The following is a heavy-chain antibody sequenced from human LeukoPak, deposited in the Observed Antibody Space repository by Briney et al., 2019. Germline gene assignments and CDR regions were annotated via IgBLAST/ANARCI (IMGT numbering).Heavy chain of an antibody. D-gene: IGHD6-19*01. Sequence: GASVKVSCKASGYTFTSYAMHWVRQAPGQRLEWMGWINAGNGNTKYSQKFQGRVTITRDTSASTACMEQSSLRSEDTAVYYCARAPPFGGAVAGLNDYWGQGTLVTVSS. J-gene: IGHJ4*02. V-gene: IGHV1-3*01. CDR3: ARAPPFGGAVAGLNDY. CDR1: GYTFTSYA. CDR2: INAGNGNT.